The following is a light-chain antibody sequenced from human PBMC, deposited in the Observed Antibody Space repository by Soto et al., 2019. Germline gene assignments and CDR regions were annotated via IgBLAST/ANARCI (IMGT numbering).Light chain of an antibody. J-gene: IGLJ3*02. V-gene: IGLV2-14*01. CDR2: GVS. Sequence: HSALTQPASVSGSPGQSITISCTGTSSDVGAYNYVSWYQQHPGKAPKLMISGVSNRPSGVSNRFSGSKSGNTASLTISGFQADDEADYYCSSYTGSSTPWVFGGGTKLTVL. CDR3: SSYTGSSTPWV. CDR1: SSDVGAYNY.